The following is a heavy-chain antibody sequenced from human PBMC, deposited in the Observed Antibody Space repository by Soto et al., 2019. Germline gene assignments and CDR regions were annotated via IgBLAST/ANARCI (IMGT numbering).Heavy chain of an antibody. D-gene: IGHD6-13*01. CDR1: GYSFTSYW. J-gene: IGHJ4*02. CDR2: IDPSDSYT. CDR3: ARHGVAAAGALDY. V-gene: IGHV5-10-1*01. Sequence: GEALKISCKGSGYSFTSYWISWVRQMPGKGLEWMGRIDPSDSYTNYSPSFQGHVTISADKSISTAYLQWSSLKASDTAMYYCARHGVAAAGALDYWGQGTLVTVSS.